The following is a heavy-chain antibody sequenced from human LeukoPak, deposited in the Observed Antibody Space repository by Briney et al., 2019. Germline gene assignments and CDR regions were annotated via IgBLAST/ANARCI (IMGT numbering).Heavy chain of an antibody. J-gene: IGHJ4*02. V-gene: IGHV3-48*01. CDR3: ARSGWYDDFDY. CDR2: LSRDTTAI. Sequence: GGSLRLSCAASGFTFNIYSMNWVRQAPGKGLEWISYLSRDTTAIYYADSVKGRFTISRDNAKNSLYLQMNSLRAEDTAMYYCARSGWYDDFDYLGQGTLATVSS. D-gene: IGHD6-19*01. CDR1: GFTFNIYS.